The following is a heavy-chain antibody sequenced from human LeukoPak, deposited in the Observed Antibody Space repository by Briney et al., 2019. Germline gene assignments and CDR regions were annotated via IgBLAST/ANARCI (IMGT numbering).Heavy chain of an antibody. CDR1: GGTFSSYA. Sequence: SVKVSCKASGGTFSSYAISWVRQAPGQGLEWMGGIIPIFGTANYAQKFQGRVMITADESTSTAYVELSSLRSEDTAVYYCAREKGSYYSAYFDYWGQGTLVTVSS. J-gene: IGHJ4*02. D-gene: IGHD1-26*01. V-gene: IGHV1-69*13. CDR3: AREKGSYYSAYFDY. CDR2: IIPIFGTA.